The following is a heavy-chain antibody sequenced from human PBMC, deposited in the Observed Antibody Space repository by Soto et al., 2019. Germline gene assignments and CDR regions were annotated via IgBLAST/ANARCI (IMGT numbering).Heavy chain of an antibody. J-gene: IGHJ4*02. Sequence: SQTLSLTCVISGGSVSSNTAAWNWIRQSPSRGLEWLGRTYYRSKWYNDYAVSVKSRVTINPDTSKNQFSLQLNSVTPEDTAVYYCARAMAYCSSTDCYPFDYWGQGTLVTVSS. V-gene: IGHV6-1*01. CDR2: TYYRSKWYN. CDR1: GGSVSSNTAA. D-gene: IGHD2-2*01. CDR3: ARAMAYCSSTDCYPFDY.